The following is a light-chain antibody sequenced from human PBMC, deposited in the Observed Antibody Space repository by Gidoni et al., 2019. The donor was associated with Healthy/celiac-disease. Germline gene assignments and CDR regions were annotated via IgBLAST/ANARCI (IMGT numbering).Light chain of an antibody. CDR2: WAS. V-gene: IGKV4-1*01. CDR1: QSVLYSSNNKNY. CDR3: QQYYSTPYT. Sequence: DIVMTQSPDSLAVSLGDRATINCKSSQSVLYSSNNKNYLAWYQQKPGQPPKLLIYWASTRESGVPDRFSGSGSGTDFTLTISSLQAEDVAVYYCQQYYSTPYTFXQXTKLEIK. J-gene: IGKJ2*01.